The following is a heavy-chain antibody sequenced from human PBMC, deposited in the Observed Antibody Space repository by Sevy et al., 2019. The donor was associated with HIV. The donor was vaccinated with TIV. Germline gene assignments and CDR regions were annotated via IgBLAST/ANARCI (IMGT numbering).Heavy chain of an antibody. CDR2: ISSSGSNI. CDR3: ASYIHRGLSGSTSGY. CDR1: GFTFSDYY. D-gene: IGHD3-3*01. Sequence: GGSLRLSCAASGFTFSDYYMSWIRQAPGKGLEWVSYISSSGSNIYYADSVKGRFTVSRDNAKNSMYLQMNSLRAEDMALYYCASYIHRGLSGSTSGYWGQGTLVTVSS. J-gene: IGHJ4*02. V-gene: IGHV3-11*01.